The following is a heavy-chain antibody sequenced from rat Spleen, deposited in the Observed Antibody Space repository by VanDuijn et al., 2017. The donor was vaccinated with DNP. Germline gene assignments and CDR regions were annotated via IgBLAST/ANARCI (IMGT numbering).Heavy chain of an antibody. CDR2: ISSDGDST. CDR3: ARVDYGNKYVDYFEY. J-gene: IGHJ2*01. V-gene: IGHV5-31*01. CDR1: GFTFNNYW. D-gene: IGHD1-11*01. Sequence: EVQLVESGGDLVQPGRSLKLSCVASGFTFNNYWMTWLRQAPKKGLEWVASISSDGDSTYYRDSVKGRFTISRDNTKNTLYLQMHNLRSEDTATYYCARVDYGNKYVDYFEYWGQGVMVIVSS.